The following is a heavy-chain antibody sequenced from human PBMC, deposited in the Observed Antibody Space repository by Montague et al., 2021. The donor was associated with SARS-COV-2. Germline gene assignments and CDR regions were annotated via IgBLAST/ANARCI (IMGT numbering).Heavy chain of an antibody. V-gene: IGHV2-5*02. D-gene: IGHD3-10*01. CDR2: XYWGDEK. CDR1: GFSTTTSTMG. CDR3: VHYASGSYYFHY. J-gene: IGHJ4*02. Sequence: PALVKPTQTLTLTCTFSGFSTTTSTMGVDWIRQPPGKALEWLALXYWGDEKRFSPSLKSQLTITKDTFKDQVVLRMTNMDPVDTATYYCVHYASGSYYFHYWGQGTLVTVSS.